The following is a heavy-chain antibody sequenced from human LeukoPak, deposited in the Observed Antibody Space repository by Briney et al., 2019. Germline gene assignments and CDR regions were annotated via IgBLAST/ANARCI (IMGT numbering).Heavy chain of an antibody. Sequence: GGSLRLSCAASGFTFSSYSMNWVRQAPGKGLEWVSSISSSSSYIHYADSVKGRFTISRDNAKNSLYLQMNSLRAEDTAVYYCARAALEWLSLDYWGQGTLVTVSS. CDR2: ISSSSSYI. J-gene: IGHJ4*02. CDR3: ARAALEWLSLDY. D-gene: IGHD3-3*01. V-gene: IGHV3-21*01. CDR1: GFTFSSYS.